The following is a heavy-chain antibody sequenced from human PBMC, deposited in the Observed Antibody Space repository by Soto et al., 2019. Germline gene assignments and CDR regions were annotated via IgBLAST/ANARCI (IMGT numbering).Heavy chain of an antibody. J-gene: IGHJ6*02. D-gene: IGHD2-2*02. CDR1: GFTFSSYA. CDR3: ARDPVSVPAAIQGAYYYGMDV. CDR2: ISYDGSNK. Sequence: GGSLRLSCAASGFTFSSYAMHWVRQAPGKGLEWVAVISYDGSNKYYADSVKGRFTISRDNSKNTLYLQMNSLRAEDTAVYYCARDPVSVPAAIQGAYYYGMDVWGQGTTVTVSS. V-gene: IGHV3-30*04.